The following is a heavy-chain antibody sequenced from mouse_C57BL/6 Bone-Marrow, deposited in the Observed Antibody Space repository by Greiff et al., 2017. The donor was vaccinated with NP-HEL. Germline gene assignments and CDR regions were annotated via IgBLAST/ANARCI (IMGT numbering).Heavy chain of an antibody. V-gene: IGHV14-4*01. CDR3: TTGYFDY. CDR1: GFNIKDDY. CDR2: IDPENGDT. Sequence: EVKLVESGAELVRPGASVKLSCTASGFNIKDDYMHWVKPRPEQGLEWIGWIDPENGDTEYASKFQGKATITADTSSNTAYLQLSSLTSEDTAVYYCTTGYFDYWGQGTTLTVSS. J-gene: IGHJ2*01.